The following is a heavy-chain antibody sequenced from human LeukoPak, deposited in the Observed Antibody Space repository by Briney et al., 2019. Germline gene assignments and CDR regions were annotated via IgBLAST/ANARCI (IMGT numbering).Heavy chain of an antibody. D-gene: IGHD6-19*01. J-gene: IGHJ4*02. CDR2: ISGSGGST. CDR3: AQTLRAVAGTAFDY. Sequence: GGSLRLSCAASGLTFSSYAMSWVRQAPGKGLEWVSAISGSGGSTYYADSVKGRFTISRDNSKNTLYLQMNSLRAEDTAVYYCAQTLRAVAGTAFDYWGQGTLVTVSS. V-gene: IGHV3-23*01. CDR1: GLTFSSYA.